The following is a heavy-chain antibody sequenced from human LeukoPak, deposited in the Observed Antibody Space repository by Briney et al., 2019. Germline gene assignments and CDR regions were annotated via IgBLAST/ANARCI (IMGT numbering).Heavy chain of an antibody. CDR3: ARDYMVRGVMGNWFDP. CDR1: GGTFSSYA. Sequence: GSSVKVSCKASGGTFSSYAISWVRQAPGQGLEWMGGIIPIIGTANYAQKFQGRATITADESTSTAYMELSSLRSEDTAVYYCARDYMVRGVMGNWFDPWGQGTLVTVSS. J-gene: IGHJ5*02. V-gene: IGHV1-69*01. CDR2: IIPIIGTA. D-gene: IGHD3-10*01.